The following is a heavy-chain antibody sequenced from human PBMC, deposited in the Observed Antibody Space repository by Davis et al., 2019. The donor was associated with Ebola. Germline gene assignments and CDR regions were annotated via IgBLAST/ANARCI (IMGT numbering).Heavy chain of an antibody. V-gene: IGHV1-18*04. J-gene: IGHJ6*02. CDR2: INPHNGNT. Sequence: AASVKVSCKASGYTFTSYGITWVRQAPGQGLEWMGWINPHNGNTNYAQNVQGRVNMTTDTSTSTAYMEVGILRAEDTAVYYCAKSIMRIQLWLGWGMDVWGQGTTVTVSS. CDR1: GYTFTSYG. D-gene: IGHD5-18*01. CDR3: AKSIMRIQLWLGWGMDV.